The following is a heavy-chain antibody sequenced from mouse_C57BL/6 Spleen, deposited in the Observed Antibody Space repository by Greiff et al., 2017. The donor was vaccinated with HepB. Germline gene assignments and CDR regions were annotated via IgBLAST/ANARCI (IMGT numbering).Heavy chain of an antibody. J-gene: IGHJ3*01. D-gene: IGHD1-1*01. Sequence: VQLQQSGPELVKPGASVKISCKASGYAFSSSWMNWVKQRPGKGLEWIGRIYPGDGDTNYNGKFKGKATLTADKSSSTAYMQLSSLTSEDSAVYFCATPSDVSSPWFAYWGQGTLVTVSA. CDR1: GYAFSSSW. CDR3: ATPSDVSSPWFAY. V-gene: IGHV1-82*01. CDR2: IYPGDGDT.